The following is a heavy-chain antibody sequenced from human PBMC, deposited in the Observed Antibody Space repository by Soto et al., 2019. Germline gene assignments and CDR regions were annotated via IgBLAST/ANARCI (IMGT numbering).Heavy chain of an antibody. CDR2: IYYSGST. CDR1: GGSISSSSYY. J-gene: IGHJ4*02. V-gene: IGHV4-39*01. Sequence: PSETLSLTCTVSGGSISSSSYYWGWIRQPPGKGLEWIGSIYYSGSTYYNTSLKSRVTISVDTSKNQFSLKLSSVTAADTAVYYCARRGIAAAGMRPPFDYWGQGTLVTVSS. D-gene: IGHD6-13*01. CDR3: ARRGIAAAGMRPPFDY.